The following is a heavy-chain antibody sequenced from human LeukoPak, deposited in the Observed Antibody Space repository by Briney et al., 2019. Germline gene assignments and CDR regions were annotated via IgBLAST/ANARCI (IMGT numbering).Heavy chain of an antibody. CDR2: ISGSGGST. V-gene: IGHV3-23*01. CDR3: AKGCGGTCYSDFDS. CDR1: GFTFSNYA. Sequence: GGSLGLSCAASGFTFSNYAMGWVRQAPGKGLEWVSTISGSGGSTYYAESVKGRFTISRDNSKNTLFLQMNSLRAEDTAVYYCAKGCGGTCYSDFDSWGQGTLVTVSS. D-gene: IGHD2-15*01. J-gene: IGHJ4*02.